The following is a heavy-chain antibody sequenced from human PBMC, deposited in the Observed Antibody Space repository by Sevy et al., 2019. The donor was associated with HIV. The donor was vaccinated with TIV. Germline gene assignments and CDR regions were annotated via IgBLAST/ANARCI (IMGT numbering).Heavy chain of an antibody. CDR2: ISAYNGNT. V-gene: IGHV1-18*04. Sequence: ASLKVSCKASGYTFTSYGISWVRQAPGQGLEWMGWISAYNGNTNYAQKLQGRVTMTTDTSTSTAYMELRSLRSDDTAVYYCARSGAYYDSSGYRGAFDIWGQGTMVTVSS. D-gene: IGHD3-22*01. J-gene: IGHJ3*02. CDR1: GYTFTSYG. CDR3: ARSGAYYDSSGYRGAFDI.